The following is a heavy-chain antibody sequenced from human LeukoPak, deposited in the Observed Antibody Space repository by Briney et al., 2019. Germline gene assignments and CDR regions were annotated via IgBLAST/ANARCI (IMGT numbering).Heavy chain of an antibody. CDR1: GFTFSSYE. J-gene: IGHJ6*02. CDR3: ARGGGYYGSGSLHYYYYGMDV. CDR2: ISSSGNTI. Sequence: PGGSLGLSCAASGFTFSSYEMNWVRQAPGKGLEWVSYISSSGNTIYYADSVKGRFTISRDNAKNSLYLQMNSLRAEDTAVYYCARGGGYYGSGSLHYYYYGMDVWGQGTTVTVSS. V-gene: IGHV3-48*03. D-gene: IGHD3-10*01.